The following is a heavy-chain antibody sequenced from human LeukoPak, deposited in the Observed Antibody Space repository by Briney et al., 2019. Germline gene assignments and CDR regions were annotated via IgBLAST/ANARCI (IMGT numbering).Heavy chain of an antibody. V-gene: IGHV3-30*02. J-gene: IGHJ4*02. D-gene: IGHD4-17*01. Sequence: VGSLRLSCAASGFTFSTYDMHWVRQAPGKGLEWVAFIQYDGSNKYYADSVKGRFTISRDNSKNTLYLQMSSLRAEDTAVYYCAKDQGTFGDSAFDYWGQGTLVTVSS. CDR1: GFTFSTYD. CDR2: IQYDGSNK. CDR3: AKDQGTFGDSAFDY.